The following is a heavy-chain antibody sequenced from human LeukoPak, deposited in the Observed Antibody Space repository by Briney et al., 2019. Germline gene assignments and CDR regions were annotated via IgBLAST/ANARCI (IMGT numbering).Heavy chain of an antibody. CDR2: IYRSDSDT. Sequence: GESLKISCKGSGYSFTSYWIGWGGQMPGKGLEWMGIIYRSDSDTRYSPSFQGQVTISADKCISTAYLQWSSMKASDTDMYYYARGERYCSSTSSYPDAFDIWGQGTMVTVSS. D-gene: IGHD2-2*01. J-gene: IGHJ3*02. CDR1: GYSFTSYW. CDR3: ARGERYCSSTSSYPDAFDI. V-gene: IGHV5-51*01.